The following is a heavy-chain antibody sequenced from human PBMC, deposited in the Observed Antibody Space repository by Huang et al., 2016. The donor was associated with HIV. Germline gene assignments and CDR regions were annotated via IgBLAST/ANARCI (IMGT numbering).Heavy chain of an antibody. V-gene: IGHV1-69*13. CDR3: ARARGYYDSSVSYYFDY. D-gene: IGHD3-22*01. Sequence: QVQLVQSGAEVKKPGSSVKVSCKASGGTFSSYAISWVRQAPGQGLEWMGGIIPIFGTAKYAQKCQGRVTITADESTSTAYMGLSSLRSEDTAVYYCARARGYYDSSVSYYFDYWGQGTLVTVSS. CDR2: IIPIFGTA. J-gene: IGHJ4*02. CDR1: GGTFSSYA.